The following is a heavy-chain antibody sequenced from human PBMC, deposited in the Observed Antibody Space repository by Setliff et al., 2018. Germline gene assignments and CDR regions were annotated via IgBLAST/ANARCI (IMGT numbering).Heavy chain of an antibody. CDR3: ARAPGRNIRGDY. D-gene: IGHD3-10*01. Sequence: PSETLSLTCTVSGGSISSSSYYWGWIRQPPGKGLEWIGSIYYSGSTYYNPSLKSRVTISVDTSKNQFSLKLKSVTAADTAVYYCARAPGRNIRGDYWGQGTLVTVSS. CDR2: IYYSGST. V-gene: IGHV4-39*07. J-gene: IGHJ4*02. CDR1: GGSISSSSYY.